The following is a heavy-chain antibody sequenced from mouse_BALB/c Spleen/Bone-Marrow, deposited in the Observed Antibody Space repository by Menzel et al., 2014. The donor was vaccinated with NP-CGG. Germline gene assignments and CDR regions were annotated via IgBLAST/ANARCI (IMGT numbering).Heavy chain of an antibody. Sequence: DVQLQESGPELVKPGASVKISCKASGYSFTGYFMNWVMQSHGRSLEWIGRINPYNGDTFYNQKFKGKATLTVDKSSSTAHMELRSLASEDSAVYYCARPGYYGSSYFDYWGQGTTLTVSS. CDR2: INPYNGDT. J-gene: IGHJ2*01. V-gene: IGHV1-20*02. D-gene: IGHD1-1*01. CDR3: ARPGYYGSSYFDY. CDR1: GYSFTGYF.